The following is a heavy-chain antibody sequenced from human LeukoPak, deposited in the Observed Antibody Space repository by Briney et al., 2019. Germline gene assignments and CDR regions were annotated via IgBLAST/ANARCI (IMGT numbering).Heavy chain of an antibody. V-gene: IGHV3-48*03. CDR2: ISSSGNSI. CDR1: GFIFSGYE. CDR3: ASNPHPTGFDP. J-gene: IGHJ5*02. Sequence: GGSLRLSCAASGFIFSGYEMNWVRQAPGKGLEWVSYISSSGNSIYYADSVKGRFTISRDNAKNSLYLQMNSLRVEDTAIYYCASNPHPTGFDPWGRGTLVTVSS. D-gene: IGHD1-1*01.